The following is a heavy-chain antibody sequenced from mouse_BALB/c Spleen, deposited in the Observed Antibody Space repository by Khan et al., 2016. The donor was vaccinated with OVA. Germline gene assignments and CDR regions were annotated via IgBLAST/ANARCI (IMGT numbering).Heavy chain of an antibody. CDR1: GFTFSTYG. CDR3: ERLAYYYDSEGFAY. D-gene: IGHD1-1*01. J-gene: IGHJ3*01. V-gene: IGHV5-6*01. CDR2: VSTGGSYT. Sequence: EVELVESGGDLVKPGGSLKLSCAASGFTFSTYGMSWVRQTPDKRLEWVATVSTGGSYTYYPDSVKGRFTISRDNAKNTLYLQMSSLKSEDTAMLYCERLAYYYDSEGFAYWGQGTLVTVSA.